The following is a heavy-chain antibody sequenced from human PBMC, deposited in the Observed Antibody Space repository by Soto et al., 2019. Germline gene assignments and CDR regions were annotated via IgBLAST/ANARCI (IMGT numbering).Heavy chain of an antibody. CDR1: GFTYSNYA. Sequence: QVQLVESGGGVVQPGTSLRLSCVASGFTYSNYAMHWVRQVPGKGLEWLAVVSHDGTLYPYADSVKGRFSISRDNSRKTLYLHMNSLRPEDTAVYDCVQDRSDTWSFDYWGQGTLVTVSS. J-gene: IGHJ4*02. V-gene: IGHV3-30*18. D-gene: IGHD2-8*02. CDR3: VQDRSDTWSFDY. CDR2: VSHDGTL.